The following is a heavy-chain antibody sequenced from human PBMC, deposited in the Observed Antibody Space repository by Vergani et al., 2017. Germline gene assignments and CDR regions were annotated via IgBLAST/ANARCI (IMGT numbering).Heavy chain of an antibody. Sequence: EVQLVESGGGLVQPGGSLRLSCAASGFTVSSNYMSWVRQAPGKGLEWVSVIYSGGSTYYADSVKGRFTISRDNSKNTLYLQMNSLRAEDTAVYYCARDQVDTAMARYWYFDRWGRGTLVTVSS. V-gene: IGHV3-66*01. CDR1: GFTVSSNY. D-gene: IGHD5-18*01. J-gene: IGHJ2*01. CDR2: IYSGGST. CDR3: ARDQVDTAMARYWYFDR.